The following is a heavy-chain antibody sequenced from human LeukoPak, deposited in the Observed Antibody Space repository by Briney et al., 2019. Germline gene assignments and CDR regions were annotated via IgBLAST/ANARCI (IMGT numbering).Heavy chain of an antibody. D-gene: IGHD2-2*02. CDR3: ARVAAEVVGVPGAIGFGWLRRDYYYMDV. V-gene: IGHV1-69*06. CDR2: IITIFGTA. CDR1: GGTFSSYA. J-gene: IGHJ6*03. Sequence: SVKVSCKASGGTFSSYAISWVRQAPGQGLEWMGRIITIFGTANYAQKFQGRVTITADKSTSTAYMELSSPRSEDTAVYYCARVAAEVVGVPGAIGFGWLRRDYYYMDVWGKGTTVTVSS.